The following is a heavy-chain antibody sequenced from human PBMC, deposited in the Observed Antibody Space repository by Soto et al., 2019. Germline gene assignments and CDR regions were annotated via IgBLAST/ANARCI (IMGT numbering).Heavy chain of an antibody. CDR1: GGSFSGYY. CDR3: ASGGHTVTPKD. Sequence: QVQLQQWGAGLLKPSETLSLTCAVYGGSFSGYYWSWIRQPPGKGLEWIGEINHSGSTNYNPSLKSRVTISVDTYKNQFSLKLNSVTAADTAVYYCASGGHTVTPKDWGQGTLVTVSS. CDR2: INHSGST. D-gene: IGHD4-4*01. J-gene: IGHJ4*02. V-gene: IGHV4-34*01.